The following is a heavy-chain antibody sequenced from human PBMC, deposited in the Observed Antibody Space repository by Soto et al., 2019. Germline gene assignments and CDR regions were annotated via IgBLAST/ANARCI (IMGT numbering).Heavy chain of an antibody. J-gene: IGHJ6*02. CDR3: ARDYSDSTGYYSWYYYGMDV. Sequence: QVQLQESGPGLVKPSQTLSLTCTVSGGSISSGGYYWSWIRQHPGKGLEWIASIYYTGSTYYNPALTSRVTMSVDASKNHFSLRLSSVTAADTAVYYCARDYSDSTGYYSWYYYGMDVWGQGTTVTVSS. CDR1: GGSISSGGYY. D-gene: IGHD3-22*01. CDR2: IYYTGST. V-gene: IGHV4-31*03.